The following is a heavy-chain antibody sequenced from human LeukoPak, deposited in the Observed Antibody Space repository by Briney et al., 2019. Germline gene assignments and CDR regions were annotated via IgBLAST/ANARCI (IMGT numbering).Heavy chain of an antibody. CDR2: IYYSGST. CDR1: GGSISSSSYY. Sequence: SETLSLTCTVSGGSISSSSYYWGWIRQPPGKGLEWIGSIYYSGSTYYNPSLKGRVTISVDTSKNQFSLKLSSVTAADTAVYYCASEEKRWLQVNYFDYWGQGTLVTVSS. J-gene: IGHJ4*02. CDR3: ASEEKRWLQVNYFDY. D-gene: IGHD5-24*01. V-gene: IGHV4-39*01.